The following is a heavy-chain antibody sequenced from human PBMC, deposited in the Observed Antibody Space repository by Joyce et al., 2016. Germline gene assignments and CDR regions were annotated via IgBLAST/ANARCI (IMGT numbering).Heavy chain of an antibody. CDR1: GGSISGSDYT. CDR2: IYHGGTA. J-gene: IGHJ4*02. D-gene: IGHD5-18*01. V-gene: IGHV4-30-2*01. Sequence: QLQLQESGSGLVKPSQTLSVTCAVSGGSISGSDYTWSWIRQPPGKGLEWIGYIYHGGTAYYNPSLKSRATISLETSKNQFSLRLTSVIAADTAVYYCATGGTAMVAYGFDYWGQGKLVVVSS. CDR3: ATGGTAMVAYGFDY.